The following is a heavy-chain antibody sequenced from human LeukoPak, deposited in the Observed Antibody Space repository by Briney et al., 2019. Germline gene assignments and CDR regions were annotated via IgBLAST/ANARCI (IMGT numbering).Heavy chain of an antibody. CDR1: GYTFITYG. V-gene: IGHV1-18*01. D-gene: IGHD1-26*01. CDR2: ITPYNGDT. Sequence: GASVTVSCKASGYTFITYGITWVRPAPGQGLEWMGWITPYNGDTNYAQNLQDRVTMTTDTSTSTAYMELRSLRSDDTAVYFCARVAGVSYNYFDSWGQGTLVTVSS. CDR3: ARVAGVSYNYFDS. J-gene: IGHJ4*02.